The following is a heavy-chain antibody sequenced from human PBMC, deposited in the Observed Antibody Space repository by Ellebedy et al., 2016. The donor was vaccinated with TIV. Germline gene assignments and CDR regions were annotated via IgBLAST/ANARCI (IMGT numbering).Heavy chain of an antibody. CDR2: IYSSGNT. Sequence: GSLRLSCSVSGGSMSKYYWTWIRQSPRKGLEWIGHIYSSGNTNYNPSLESRITISVDTSKNHFSLKLSSVTAADTAVYYCARRGGDNWFDPWGQGTLVTVSS. CDR3: ARRGGDNWFDP. D-gene: IGHD3-16*01. V-gene: IGHV4-59*08. J-gene: IGHJ5*02. CDR1: GGSMSKYY.